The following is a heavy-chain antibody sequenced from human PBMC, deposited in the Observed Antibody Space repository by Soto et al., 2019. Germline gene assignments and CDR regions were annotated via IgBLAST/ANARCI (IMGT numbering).Heavy chain of an antibody. CDR2: IWYDGSNK. J-gene: IGHJ4*02. Sequence: QVQLVESGGGVVQPGRSLRLSCAASGFTFSSYGMHWVRQAPGKGLEWVAVIWYDGSNKYYADSVKGRFTISRDNSKNTLYLQMNSLRAEDTAVYYCARDVSDYYDSSGLDYWGQGTLVTVSS. D-gene: IGHD3-22*01. CDR1: GFTFSSYG. CDR3: ARDVSDYYDSSGLDY. V-gene: IGHV3-33*01.